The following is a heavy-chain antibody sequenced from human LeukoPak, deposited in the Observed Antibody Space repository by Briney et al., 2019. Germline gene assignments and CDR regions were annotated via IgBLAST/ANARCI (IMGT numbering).Heavy chain of an antibody. Sequence: SGGSLRLSCAASEFTDNTYYMSWFRQAPGKGLSWSQVIYGGGTTYYADSVKGRFTISRDDSKNTLYLQMNSLRAEDTAMYYCARDSGPVDQLLSFDVWGQGTLVTVSS. D-gene: IGHD2-2*01. CDR1: EFTDNTYY. CDR2: IYGGGTT. J-gene: IGHJ4*02. CDR3: ARDSGPVDQLLSFDV. V-gene: IGHV3-53*01.